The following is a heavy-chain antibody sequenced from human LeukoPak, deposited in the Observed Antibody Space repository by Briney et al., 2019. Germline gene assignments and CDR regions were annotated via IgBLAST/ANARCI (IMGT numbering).Heavy chain of an antibody. CDR1: GYTFTSYG. V-gene: IGHV1-18*01. Sequence: ASVKVSCKASGYTFTSYGISWVRQAPGQGLEWMGWIRVYNGDTNYAQKLQGRVTMTTDTSTSTAYMELRSLRSDDTAVYYCARAGTYSSGWLDWFDPWGQGTLVTVSS. CDR3: ARAGTYSSGWLDWFDP. J-gene: IGHJ5*02. D-gene: IGHD6-19*01. CDR2: IRVYNGDT.